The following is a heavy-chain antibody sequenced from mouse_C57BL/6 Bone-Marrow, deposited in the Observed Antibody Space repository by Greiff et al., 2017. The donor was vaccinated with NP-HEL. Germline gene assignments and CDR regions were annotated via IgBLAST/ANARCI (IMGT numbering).Heavy chain of an antibody. CDR1: GYSITSGYY. J-gene: IGHJ4*01. CDR2: ISYDGSN. Sequence: VQLQQSGPGLVKPSQSLSLTCSVTGYSITSGYYWNWIRQFPGNKLELMGYISYDGSNNYNPSLKNRISITRDTSKNQFFLKLNSVTTEDTATYYCARDHYDYGGYYAMDYWGQGTSVTVSS. CDR3: ARDHYDYGGYYAMDY. V-gene: IGHV3-6*01. D-gene: IGHD2-4*01.